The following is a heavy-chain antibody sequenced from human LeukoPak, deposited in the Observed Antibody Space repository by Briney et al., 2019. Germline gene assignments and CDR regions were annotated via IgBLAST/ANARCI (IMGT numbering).Heavy chain of an antibody. CDR3: AKDLDGNDYGGILMEY. J-gene: IGHJ4*02. Sequence: PGGSLRLSCAASGFTFSSYGMHWVRQAPGKGLEWVAVISYDGSNKYYADSVKGRFTISRDNSKNTLYLQMNSLRAEDTAVYYCAKDLDGNDYGGILMEYWGQGTLVTVSS. D-gene: IGHD4-23*01. V-gene: IGHV3-30*18. CDR1: GFTFSSYG. CDR2: ISYDGSNK.